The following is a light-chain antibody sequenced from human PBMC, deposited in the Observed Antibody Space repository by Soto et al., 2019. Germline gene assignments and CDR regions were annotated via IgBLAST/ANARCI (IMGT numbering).Light chain of an antibody. CDR3: SSHTTSTTRV. Sequence: QSVLTQPASVSGSPGQSITISCTETSSDVGAYNYVSWYQQHPGKAPKLIIYEVSNRPSGVSWRFSGSKSGNTASLTISGLQSEDEADYSCSSHTTSTTRVFGTGTKVTVL. J-gene: IGLJ1*01. V-gene: IGLV2-14*01. CDR2: EVS. CDR1: SSDVGAYNY.